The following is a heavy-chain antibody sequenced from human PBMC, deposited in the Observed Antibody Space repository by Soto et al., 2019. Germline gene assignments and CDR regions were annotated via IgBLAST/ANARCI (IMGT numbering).Heavy chain of an antibody. CDR3: AKGGTEQLLCVYFDY. CDR1: GFTFSNYA. CDR2: ISTSGGST. J-gene: IGHJ4*02. V-gene: IGHV3-23*01. Sequence: PGGSLRLSCAASGFTFSNYAMHWVRQAPGKGLEWVSVISTSGGSTYYADSVKGRFTISRDNSKNTLHLQMNSLGADDTAVYYCAKGGTEQLLCVYFDYWGEGIVVTVAS. D-gene: IGHD2-2*01.